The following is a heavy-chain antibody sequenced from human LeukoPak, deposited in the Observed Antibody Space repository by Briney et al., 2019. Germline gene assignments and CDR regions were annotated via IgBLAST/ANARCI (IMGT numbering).Heavy chain of an antibody. Sequence: GGSLRLPCAASGFTVSSIYMIWVRQAPGKGLEWVSVVYSGGSTYYADSVKGRLTISRDNYKNILYLQMSSLRVEDTAVYYCARHFGVISKGVYYYYYGLDIWGQGTTATVSS. V-gene: IGHV3-66*04. CDR2: VYSGGST. CDR3: ARHFGVISKGVYYYYYGLDI. CDR1: GFTVSSIY. J-gene: IGHJ6*02. D-gene: IGHD3-3*01.